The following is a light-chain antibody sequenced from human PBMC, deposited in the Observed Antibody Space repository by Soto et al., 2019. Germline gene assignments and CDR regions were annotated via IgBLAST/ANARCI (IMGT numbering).Light chain of an antibody. CDR1: QSINNL. V-gene: IGKV1-39*01. CDR3: QQSYNIPRT. CDR2: AAS. J-gene: IGKJ4*01. Sequence: DIQMTQSPSSLAASVGDRVSITCRASQSINNLLNWYQQKPGKAPKLLIDAASSLQGGVPSRFSGSGSGTDFTLTISSLQPEDFATYYCQQSYNIPRTFGGGTKV.